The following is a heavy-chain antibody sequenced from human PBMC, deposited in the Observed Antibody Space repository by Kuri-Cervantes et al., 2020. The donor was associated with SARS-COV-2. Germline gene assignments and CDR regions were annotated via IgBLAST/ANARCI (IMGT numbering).Heavy chain of an antibody. D-gene: IGHD3-3*01. V-gene: IGHV3-74*01. CDR3: ARAIHIDY. CDR1: GFTSSSYW. CDR2: ITSDGSST. Sequence: ESMKISSAASGFTSSSYWIHWVRQAPGKGLVCVSRITSDGSSTSYADSVKGRFTIARDKAKSTLYLQVNSLRAEVTAVYYCARAIHIDYWGQGTLVTVSS. J-gene: IGHJ4*02.